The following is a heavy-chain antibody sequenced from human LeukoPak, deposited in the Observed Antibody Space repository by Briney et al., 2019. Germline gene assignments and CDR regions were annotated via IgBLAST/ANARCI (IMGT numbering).Heavy chain of an antibody. CDR1: GYTFTGYY. CDR3: ARYYYDSSGYYYEDY. Sequence: ASVKVSCTASGYTFTGYYMHWVRQAPGQGLEWMGWINPNTGGTNYAQIFQGRVTMTRDTSISTAYMELSRLRSDDTAVYYCARYYYDSSGYYYEDYWGQGTLVTVSS. CDR2: INPNTGGT. D-gene: IGHD3-22*01. V-gene: IGHV1-2*02. J-gene: IGHJ4*02.